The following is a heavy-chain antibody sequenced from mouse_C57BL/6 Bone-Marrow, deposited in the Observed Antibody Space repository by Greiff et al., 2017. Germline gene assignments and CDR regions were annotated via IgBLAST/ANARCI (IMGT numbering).Heavy chain of an antibody. Sequence: EVHLVESGAELVRPGASVKLSCTASGFNIKDDYIHWVKQRPEQGLEWIGWIDPEIGDTEYASKFQGKATITSDTSSNTAYLQLSSLTSEDTAVYYCSSLDGNYFDFWGQGTPLTVAS. V-gene: IGHV14-4*01. CDR3: SSLDGNYFDF. D-gene: IGHD2-1*01. J-gene: IGHJ2*01. CDR1: GFNIKDDY. CDR2: IDPEIGDT.